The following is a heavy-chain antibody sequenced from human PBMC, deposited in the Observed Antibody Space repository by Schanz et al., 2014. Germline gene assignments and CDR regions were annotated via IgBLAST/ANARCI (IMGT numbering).Heavy chain of an antibody. V-gene: IGHV4-34*01. CDR1: GGSFSGYY. CDR3: ARDSLRGATGGYGMDV. D-gene: IGHD2-8*02. CDR2: IYHTGST. Sequence: QVQLQQWGAGLLKPSETLSLTCGVFGGSFSGYYWSWIRQPPGKGLEWIGEIYHTGSTNYNPSLKSRVTISVDTSKNQFSLNLSSATAADTAVYYCARDSLRGATGGYGMDVWGQGTTXTVSS. J-gene: IGHJ6*02.